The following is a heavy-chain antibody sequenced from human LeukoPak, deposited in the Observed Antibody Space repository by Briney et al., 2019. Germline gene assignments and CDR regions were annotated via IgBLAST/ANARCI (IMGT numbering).Heavy chain of an antibody. CDR1: GGSISSSSHY. CDR2: IYYSGST. Sequence: SETLSLTCSVSGGSISSSSHYWGWIRQPPGKGLEWIGSIYYSGSTYYNPSLKSRVTISVDTSKHQFSLRLSSVTAADTALYYCADCSSTSCCWGYCSGGTCFNWGQGTLVTVSS. CDR3: ADCSSTSCCWGYCSGGTCFN. D-gene: IGHD2-15*01. J-gene: IGHJ4*02. V-gene: IGHV4-39*01.